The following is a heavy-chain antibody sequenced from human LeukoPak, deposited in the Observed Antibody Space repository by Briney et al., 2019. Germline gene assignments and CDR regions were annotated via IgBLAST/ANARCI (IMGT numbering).Heavy chain of an antibody. CDR1: GYTFTGYY. Sequence: ASVKVSCKASGYTFTGYYMHWVRQAPGQGLEWMGWINPNSGGTNYAQKFQGRVTMTRDTSISTAYMELSRLRSDDTAVYYCARVYPRGTVTPRADYWGQGTLVTVSS. V-gene: IGHV1-2*02. J-gene: IGHJ4*02. D-gene: IGHD4-17*01. CDR3: ARVYPRGTVTPRADY. CDR2: INPNSGGT.